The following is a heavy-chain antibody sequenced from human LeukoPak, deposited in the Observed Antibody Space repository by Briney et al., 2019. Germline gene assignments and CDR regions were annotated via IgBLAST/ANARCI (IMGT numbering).Heavy chain of an antibody. J-gene: IGHJ4*02. CDR1: GFPFSSYW. CDR2: IKQDGSKK. D-gene: IGHD2-15*01. V-gene: IGHV3-7*01. CDR3: ARDMGDYSSTDY. Sequence: GGSLRLSCVASGFPFSSYWMTWVRQAPGKGLEWVANIKQDGSKKSYVDSVKGRFTISRDNAKNTLYLQMNSLRAEDTAVYYCARDMGDYSSTDYWGQGTLVTVSS.